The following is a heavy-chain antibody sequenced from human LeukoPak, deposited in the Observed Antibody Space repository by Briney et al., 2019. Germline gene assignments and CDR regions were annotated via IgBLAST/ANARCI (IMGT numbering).Heavy chain of an antibody. CDR2: IYTSGST. CDR3: AREFLSAAGTRGYFDP. J-gene: IGHJ5*02. Sequence: PSQTLSLTCTVSGGSINSGNYYWSWIRQPAGKGLEWIGRIYTSGSTNTNPSLRGRVMMSLDTSKNQFSLRLSSVTAADTAFYYCAREFLSAAGTRGYFDPWGPGSLVTVSS. V-gene: IGHV4-61*02. D-gene: IGHD6-13*01. CDR1: GGSINSGNYY.